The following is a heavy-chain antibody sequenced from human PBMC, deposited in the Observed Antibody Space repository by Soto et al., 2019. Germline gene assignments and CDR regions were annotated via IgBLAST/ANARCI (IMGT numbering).Heavy chain of an antibody. CDR2: TYYRSQWYN. CDR1: GDSVSSNSAA. Sequence: QSQTLSLTCAISGDSVSSNSAAWNWIRQSPSRGLEWLGRTYYRSQWYNDYAVSVKSRITINPDTSKNHFSLQLNSVTPEDTAVYFCARGYLIVGATTRYYYYMDFWGKGTTVTVSS. D-gene: IGHD1-26*01. CDR3: ARGYLIVGATTRYYYYMDF. J-gene: IGHJ6*03. V-gene: IGHV6-1*01.